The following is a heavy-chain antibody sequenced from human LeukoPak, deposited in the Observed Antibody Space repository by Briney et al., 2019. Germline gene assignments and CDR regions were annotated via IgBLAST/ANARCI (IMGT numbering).Heavy chain of an antibody. CDR2: IYPGDSDT. Sequence: GESLKISCAASGYSFSKYWIGWVRQMPGKGLEWMGIIYPGDSDTRYSPSFQGQVTISADKSISTAYLQWSSLKASDTAMYYCARRTGDSSGYYSPFDYWGQGTLVTVSS. CDR1: GYSFSKYW. J-gene: IGHJ4*02. D-gene: IGHD3-22*01. V-gene: IGHV5-51*01. CDR3: ARRTGDSSGYYSPFDY.